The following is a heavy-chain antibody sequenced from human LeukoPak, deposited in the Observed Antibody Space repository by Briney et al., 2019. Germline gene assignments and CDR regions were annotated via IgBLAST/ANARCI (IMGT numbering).Heavy chain of an antibody. CDR3: ARDGPDIVVVPAPYYGMDV. Sequence: ASVKVSCKASGGTFSSYAISWVRQAPGQGLEWMGIINPSGGSTSYAQKFQGRVTMTRDTSTSTVYMELSSLRSEDTAVYYCARDGPDIVVVPAPYYGMDVWGQGTTVTVSS. D-gene: IGHD2-2*01. CDR1: GGTFSSYA. V-gene: IGHV1-46*01. J-gene: IGHJ6*02. CDR2: INPSGGST.